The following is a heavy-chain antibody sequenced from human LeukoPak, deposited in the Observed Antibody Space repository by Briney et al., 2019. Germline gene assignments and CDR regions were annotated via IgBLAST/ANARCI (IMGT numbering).Heavy chain of an antibody. CDR2: IDHSGGS. CDR3: ARGPPRYTSY. Sequence: SETLSLTCTVSGGSISSSSYYWGWIRQPPGKGLEWIGSIDHSGGSYYNPSLKSRVTMSVDTSKNQFSLNLRTMTAADTAVYYCARGPPRYTSYWGQGALVIVSS. J-gene: IGHJ4*02. D-gene: IGHD5-18*01. CDR1: GGSISSSSYY. V-gene: IGHV4-39*07.